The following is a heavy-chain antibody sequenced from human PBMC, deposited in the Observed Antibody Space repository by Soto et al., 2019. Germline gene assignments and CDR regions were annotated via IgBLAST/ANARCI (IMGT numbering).Heavy chain of an antibody. J-gene: IGHJ6*02. CDR1: GYTFISHG. Sequence: ASVKVSCKASGYTFISHGITWVRQAPGQGLEWMGWISVKNGNTKYAQKVQDRVTMTTDTSTSTAYLEVRSLRSDDTAVYYCARVSSSIVVVPDYGMDVWGQGTTVTVSS. V-gene: IGHV1-18*04. CDR3: ARVSSSIVVVPDYGMDV. CDR2: ISVKNGNT. D-gene: IGHD2-2*01.